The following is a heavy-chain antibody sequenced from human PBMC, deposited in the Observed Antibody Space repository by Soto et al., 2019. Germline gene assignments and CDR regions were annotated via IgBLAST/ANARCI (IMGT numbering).Heavy chain of an antibody. J-gene: IGHJ4*02. CDR3: TRGASGYGNFDY. CDR1: GFSFNSW. D-gene: IGHD5-12*01. V-gene: IGHV3-74*01. Sequence: EVQLVESGGGVVQPGGSLRLSCAASGFSFNSWMHWVRQAPGKGLGWLSRINSAGSSTTYADSVEGRFFVSRDNAKNTLYLQINSLTADDTAVYYCTRGASGYGNFDYWGQGVLLTVSS. CDR2: INSAGSST.